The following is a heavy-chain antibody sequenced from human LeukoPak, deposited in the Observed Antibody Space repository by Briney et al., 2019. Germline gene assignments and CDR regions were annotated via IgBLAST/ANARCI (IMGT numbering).Heavy chain of an antibody. Sequence: GGSLRLSCAASGFTFDDYTMHWVRQAPGKGLEWVSLISWVGGSTYYADSVKGRFTISRDNSKNSLYLQMNSLRTEDTALYYCAKDMISSSWYAESHYMDVWGKGTTVTVSS. V-gene: IGHV3-43*01. J-gene: IGHJ6*03. CDR2: ISWVGGST. CDR1: GFTFDDYT. CDR3: AKDMISSSWYAESHYMDV. D-gene: IGHD6-13*01.